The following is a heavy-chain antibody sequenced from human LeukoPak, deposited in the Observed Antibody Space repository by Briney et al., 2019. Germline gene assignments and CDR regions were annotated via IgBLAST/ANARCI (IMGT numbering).Heavy chain of an antibody. V-gene: IGHV3-30*03. Sequence: GGSLRLSCAASGFTFSSYGMHWVRQTPGKGLEWVALISYDGSNKYYADSVKGRFTISRDTSKNTLYLQMNSLRAEDAAVYYCARSGSYYYYFDYWGQGTLVTVSS. CDR1: GFTFSSYG. D-gene: IGHD1-26*01. J-gene: IGHJ4*02. CDR3: ARSGSYYYYFDY. CDR2: ISYDGSNK.